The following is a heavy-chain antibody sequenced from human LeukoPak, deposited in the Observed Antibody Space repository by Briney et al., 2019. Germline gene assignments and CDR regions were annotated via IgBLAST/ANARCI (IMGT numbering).Heavy chain of an antibody. D-gene: IGHD6-19*01. CDR1: GFTISSNA. Sequence: PGGPLGPSSAASGFTISSNAIRSVRQAPGEPLETVSAISGSGGNTYYADSLKGRFTISRDNSKNKLYLQMNSLRAEDTAVYYCAKDHDGFAVDGIRFDPWGQGTLVTVSS. CDR3: AKDHDGFAVDGIRFDP. J-gene: IGHJ5*02. V-gene: IGHV3-23*01. CDR2: ISGSGGNT.